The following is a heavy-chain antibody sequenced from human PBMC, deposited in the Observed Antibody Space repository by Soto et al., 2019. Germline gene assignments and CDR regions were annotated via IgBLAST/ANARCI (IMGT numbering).Heavy chain of an antibody. CDR3: ARDLHRMVYAPDAFDI. CDR2: IIPIFGTA. CDR1: GGTFSSYA. Sequence: QVQLVQSGAEVKKPGSSVKVSCKASGGTFSSYAISWVRQAPGQGLEWMGGIIPIFGTANYAQKFQGRVTITADESTSTAYMELSSLRSEDTAVYYRARDLHRMVYAPDAFDIWGQGTMVTVSS. D-gene: IGHD2-8*01. V-gene: IGHV1-69*01. J-gene: IGHJ3*02.